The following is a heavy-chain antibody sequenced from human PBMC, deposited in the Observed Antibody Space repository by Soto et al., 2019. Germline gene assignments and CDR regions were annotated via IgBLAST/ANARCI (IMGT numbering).Heavy chain of an antibody. V-gene: IGHV1-18*04. D-gene: IGHD3-10*01. CDR1: GYTFTSYG. CDR2: ISGYNGNT. CDR3: ARAGKYYYGSGSPYYYGMDG. J-gene: IGHJ6*02. Sequence: QVQLVQSGAEVKKPGASVKVSCKASGYTFTSYGVSWVRQAPGQGREWMGWISGYNGNTNYAQKLQGRVTMTTDTSTSTAYMELRSLRSDDTAVYYCARAGKYYYGSGSPYYYGMDGWGQGITVTVSS.